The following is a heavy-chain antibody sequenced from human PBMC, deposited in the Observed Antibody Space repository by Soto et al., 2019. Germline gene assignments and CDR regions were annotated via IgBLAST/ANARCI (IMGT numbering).Heavy chain of an antibody. J-gene: IGHJ5*01. D-gene: IGHD3-22*01. CDR1: GFTFSDYY. Sequence: QVQLVESGGGLVKTSGSLRIACAASGFTFSDYYMSWVRQAPGKGLEWVSYISSSGNTIYYADSVKGRFTISRDNAKNSVYLQMISLRAEDTALYFCPKMSSENYYDPVFSWGHGTLVTVSS. CDR3: PKMSSENYYDPVFS. V-gene: IGHV3-11*01. CDR2: ISSSGNTI.